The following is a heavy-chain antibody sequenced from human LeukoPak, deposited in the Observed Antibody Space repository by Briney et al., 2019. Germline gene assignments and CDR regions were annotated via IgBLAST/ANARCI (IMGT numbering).Heavy chain of an antibody. D-gene: IGHD2-21*02. Sequence: GGSLRLSCAASGFTFSSYGMHWVRQAPGKGLEWVAVISYDGSNKYYADSVKGRFTMYRDNSQNTLYLQMNSLRAEDTAVYYCARGPPELYCGDDCSHYFDYWGQGTLVTVSS. CDR1: GFTFSSYG. CDR3: ARGPPELYCGDDCSHYFDY. CDR2: ISYDGSNK. V-gene: IGHV3-30*03. J-gene: IGHJ4*02.